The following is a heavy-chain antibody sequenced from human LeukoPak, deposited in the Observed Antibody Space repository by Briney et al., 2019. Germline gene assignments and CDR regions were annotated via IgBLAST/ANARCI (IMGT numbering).Heavy chain of an antibody. CDR1: GYTFTGYC. Sequence: ASVKVSCKASGYTFTGYCMHWVRQAPGQGLEWMGWINPNSGGTNYAQKFQGRVTMTRDTSISTAYMELSRLRSDDTAVYYCARWVGSKYYFDYWGQGTLVTVSS. D-gene: IGHD4-11*01. CDR3: ARWVGSKYYFDY. J-gene: IGHJ4*02. V-gene: IGHV1-2*02. CDR2: INPNSGGT.